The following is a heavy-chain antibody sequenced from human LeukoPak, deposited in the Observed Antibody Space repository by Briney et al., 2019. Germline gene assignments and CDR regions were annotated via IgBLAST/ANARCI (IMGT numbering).Heavy chain of an antibody. D-gene: IGHD3-10*01. CDR2: IIPVLGIA. CDR3: ARDGDYGSGSYYPPPYYYYYGMDV. V-gene: IGHV1-69*04. J-gene: IGHJ6*02. CDR1: GGTFSSNA. Sequence: ASVKVSCKASGGTFSSNAISWVRQAPGQGLEWMGRIIPVLGIADYAQNFQGRITITADKSTSTAYMELRSLRSDDTAVYYCARDGDYGSGSYYPPPYYYYYGMDVWGQGTTVTVSS.